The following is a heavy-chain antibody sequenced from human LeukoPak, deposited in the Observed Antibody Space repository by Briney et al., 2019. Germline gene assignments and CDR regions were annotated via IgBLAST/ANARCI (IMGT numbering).Heavy chain of an antibody. CDR2: ISPTGGAI. CDR3: ARLIKPAANAIDY. J-gene: IGHJ4*02. D-gene: IGHD2-2*01. V-gene: IGHV3-48*03. Sequence: PGGSLRLSCAASGFTFSSYVMSWVRQTPGQGLEWISYISPTGGAIYYADSVKGPFTVSRDNAENSLHLQMNSLRAEDTAVYYCARLIKPAANAIDYWGQGTLVTVSS. CDR1: GFTFSSYV.